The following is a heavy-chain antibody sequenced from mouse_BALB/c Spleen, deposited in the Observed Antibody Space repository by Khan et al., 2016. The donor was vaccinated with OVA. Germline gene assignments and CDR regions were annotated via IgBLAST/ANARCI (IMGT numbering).Heavy chain of an antibody. Sequence: QVQLQQSGPELVRPGVSVKISCKGSGYTFTDYAMHWVKQSHAKSLEWIGVISTYSGNINYNQKFKGKATMTVDKSSSTAYMELARLTSEDSAICYCARPSTSRTCFDVWGAGTTVTVSS. V-gene: IGHV1S137*01. CDR2: ISTYSGNI. J-gene: IGHJ1*01. CDR1: GYTFTDYA. CDR3: ARPSTSRTCFDV. D-gene: IGHD1-1*01.